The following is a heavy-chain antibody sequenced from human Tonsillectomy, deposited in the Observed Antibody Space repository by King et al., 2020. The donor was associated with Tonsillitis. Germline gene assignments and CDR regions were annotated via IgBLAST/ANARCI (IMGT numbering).Heavy chain of an antibody. Sequence: LQLQESGSGLVKPSQTLSLTCAVSGGSISSGGYSWSWIRQPPGKGLEWIGYIYHSGSTYYNPSLKSRVTISVDRPKNQFSLKLSSVTAADTAVYYCARGPSGAYCSSTSCYSRGDAFDIWGQGTTVTVSS. D-gene: IGHD2-2*01. V-gene: IGHV4-30-2*01. J-gene: IGHJ3*02. CDR1: GGSISSGGYS. CDR2: IYHSGST. CDR3: ARGPSGAYCSSTSCYSRGDAFDI.